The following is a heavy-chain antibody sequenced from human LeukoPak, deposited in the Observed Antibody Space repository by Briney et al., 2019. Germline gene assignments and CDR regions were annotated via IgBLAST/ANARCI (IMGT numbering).Heavy chain of an antibody. D-gene: IGHD1-26*01. CDR3: VKSGGSYLDY. CDR1: GFTFSSYG. J-gene: IGHJ4*02. CDR2: IHFNGNNK. Sequence: GESLRLSCAASGFTFSSYGMHWVRQAPGKGLEWVTFIHFNGNNKYYADSVKGRFTASRDNSKNTLYLQMNSLRAEDTAVYYCVKSGGSYLDYWGQGTLVTVSS. V-gene: IGHV3-30*02.